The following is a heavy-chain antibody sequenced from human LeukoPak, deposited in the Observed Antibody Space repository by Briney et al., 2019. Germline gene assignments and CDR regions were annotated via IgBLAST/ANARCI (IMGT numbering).Heavy chain of an antibody. CDR1: GYTLTELS. V-gene: IGHV1-24*01. CDR2: FGPEDGET. J-gene: IGHJ4*02. Sequence: GASVKVSCKVSGYTLTELSMHWVRQAPGKGLEWMGGFGPEDGETIYAQKFQGRVTMTEDTSTDTAYMELSSLRSEDTAVYYCATDRNTMVRGVISDYWGQGTLVTVSS. CDR3: ATDRNTMVRGVISDY. D-gene: IGHD3-10*01.